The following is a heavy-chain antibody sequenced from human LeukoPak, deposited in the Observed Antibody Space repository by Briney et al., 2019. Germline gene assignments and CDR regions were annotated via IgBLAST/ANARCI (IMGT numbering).Heavy chain of an antibody. CDR3: ARAVDATGVSWFDP. J-gene: IGHJ5*02. CDR2: IIPIFGTA. CDR1: GGTFSIYA. D-gene: IGHD2-15*01. V-gene: IGHV1-69*13. Sequence: SVTVSCKASGGTFSIYAISWVRQAPGQGLGWMGGIIPIFGTANNAQKFQGRVTITADESTSTAYMELSSLRSEDTAVYYCARAVDATGVSWFDPWGQGTLVTVSS.